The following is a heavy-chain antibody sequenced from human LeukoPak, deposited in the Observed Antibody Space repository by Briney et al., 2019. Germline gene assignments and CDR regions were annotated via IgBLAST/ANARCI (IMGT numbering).Heavy chain of an antibody. CDR3: ARSLGFYDSSGSYYFDY. CDR1: GFTFNTYS. V-gene: IGHV3-21*01. D-gene: IGHD3-22*01. Sequence: GGSLRLSCAASGFTFNTYSMNWVRQAPGKGLEWVSSVSSRSTYIYYAHSVMGRFTISRDNAKNSLYLQMNSLRAEDTAVYYCARSLGFYDSSGSYYFDYWGQGTLVTVSS. CDR2: VSSRSTYI. J-gene: IGHJ4*02.